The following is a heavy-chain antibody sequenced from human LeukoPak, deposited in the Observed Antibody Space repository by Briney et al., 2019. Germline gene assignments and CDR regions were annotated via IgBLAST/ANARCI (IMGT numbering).Heavy chain of an antibody. CDR1: GFTFSSYA. Sequence: GGSLRLSCAASGFTFSSYAMTWVRQAPGKGLEWVTYYADPVKGRFTISRDNSKNTFFLQMNTLRAADTAVYYCAKGSGSGWYGWFAPWGQGTLVTVSS. D-gene: IGHD6-19*01. CDR2: T. V-gene: IGHV3-23*01. CDR3: AKGSGSGWYGWFAP. J-gene: IGHJ5*02.